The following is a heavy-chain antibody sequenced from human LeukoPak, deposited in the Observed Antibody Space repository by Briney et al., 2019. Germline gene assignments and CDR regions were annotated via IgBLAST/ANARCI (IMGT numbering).Heavy chain of an antibody. CDR1: GFTFSSYR. CDR2: IRGSGGKT. D-gene: IGHD5-24*01. J-gene: IGHJ4*02. V-gene: IGHV3-23*01. CDR3: AKVGEDFGLDGSFDY. Sequence: GCALRLSYAASGFTFSSYRMSWLRQAPGDRLEGVSAIRGSGGKTYYADSAKGRVTISRDHSKDTLYLKMNSLRVEDTVVYYCAKVGEDFGLDGSFDYWGQGTLVTVSS.